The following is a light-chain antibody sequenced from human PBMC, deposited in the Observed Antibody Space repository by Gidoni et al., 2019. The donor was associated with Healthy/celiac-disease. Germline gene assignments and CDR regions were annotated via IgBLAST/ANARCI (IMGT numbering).Light chain of an antibody. CDR2: GAS. CDR3: QQYGSSPEDT. Sequence: EIVLTQSPGTLSLSPGERATLSCRASQSVSSSYLAWYQQKPGQAPRLLIYGASSRATGIPDRFSGSGSGTDFTHTISRLDPEDFAVYYCQQYGSSPEDTFGQGTKLEIK. CDR1: QSVSSSY. J-gene: IGKJ2*01. V-gene: IGKV3-20*01.